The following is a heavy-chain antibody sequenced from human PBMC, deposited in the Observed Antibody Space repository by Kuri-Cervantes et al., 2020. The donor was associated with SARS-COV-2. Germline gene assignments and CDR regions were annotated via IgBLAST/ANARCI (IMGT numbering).Heavy chain of an antibody. Sequence: ASVKVSCKASGYTFTSYGISWVRQAPGQGLEWMGWISAYNGNTNYAQKLQGRVTMTTDTSTSTAYMELRSLRSDDTAMYYCARRFWSGYYYWFDPWGQGILVTVSS. CDR1: GYTFTSYG. J-gene: IGHJ5*02. D-gene: IGHD3-3*01. CDR2: ISAYNGNT. V-gene: IGHV1-18*01. CDR3: ARRFWSGYYYWFDP.